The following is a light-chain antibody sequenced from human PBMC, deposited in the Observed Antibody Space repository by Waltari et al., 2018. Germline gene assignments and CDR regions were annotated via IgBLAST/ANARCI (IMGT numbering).Light chain of an antibody. Sequence: QSVLTQPPSVSGTPGQRVTISCSGSTSNIGGNSVNWYQQVPGTAPKLLIYNDNPGPSGVPDRFSASKSGTSASLAITGLQSEDEADYYCAVWDDSLGGVFGGGTKLTVL. CDR1: TSNIGGNS. CDR3: AVWDDSLGGV. CDR2: NDN. J-gene: IGLJ3*02. V-gene: IGLV1-44*01.